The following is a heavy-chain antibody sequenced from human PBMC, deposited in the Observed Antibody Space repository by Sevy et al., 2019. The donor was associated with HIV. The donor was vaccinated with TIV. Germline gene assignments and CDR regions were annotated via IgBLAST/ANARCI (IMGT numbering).Heavy chain of an antibody. J-gene: IGHJ5*01. D-gene: IGHD1-1*01. Sequence: GGSLRLSCVASGFTFRSFSMHWVRQAPGKGLEWVAAIWSDGRTERYADSVQGRFTISRDNSKKTLYLQMNSLTDEETAIYYCARDAARVIVPTAGFDSWGQGTLVTVSS. CDR1: GFTFRSFS. V-gene: IGHV3-33*01. CDR2: IWSDGRTE. CDR3: ARDAARVIVPTAGFDS.